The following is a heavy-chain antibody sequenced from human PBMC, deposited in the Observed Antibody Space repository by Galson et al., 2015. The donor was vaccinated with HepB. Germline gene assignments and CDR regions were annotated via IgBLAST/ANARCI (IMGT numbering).Heavy chain of an antibody. CDR1: GYTFTSYG. J-gene: IGHJ4*02. CDR2: IIPILGIA. D-gene: IGHD2-8*01. V-gene: IGHV1-69*10. CDR3: ALYVAGTGDPQLDY. Sequence: SVKVSCKASGYTFTSYGISWVRQAPGQGLEWMGGIIPILGIANYAQKFQGRVTITADKSTSTAYMELSSLRSEDTAVYYCALYVAGTGDPQLDYWGQGTLVTVSS.